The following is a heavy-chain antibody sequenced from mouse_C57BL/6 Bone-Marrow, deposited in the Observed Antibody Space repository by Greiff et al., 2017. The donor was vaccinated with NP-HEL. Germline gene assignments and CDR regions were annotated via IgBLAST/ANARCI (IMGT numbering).Heavy chain of an antibody. CDR1: GYTFTSYW. V-gene: IGHV1-64*01. CDR3: ALPYYYGSSPGY. D-gene: IGHD1-1*01. Sequence: QVQLQQPGAELVKPGASVKLSCKASGYTFTSYWMHWVKQRPGQGLEWIGMIHPNSGSTNYNEKFKSKATLTVDKSSSTAYMQLSSLTSEDSAVYCCALPYYYGSSPGYWGQGTTLTVSS. J-gene: IGHJ2*01. CDR2: IHPNSGST.